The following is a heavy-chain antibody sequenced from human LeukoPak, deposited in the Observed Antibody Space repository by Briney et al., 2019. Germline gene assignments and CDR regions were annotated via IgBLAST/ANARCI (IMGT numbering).Heavy chain of an antibody. V-gene: IGHV3-23*01. CDR1: GFTFSSYA. J-gene: IGHJ4*02. CDR2: TTGSGGST. D-gene: IGHD6-6*01. CDR3: ARDSRDLEYSSSSGLGY. Sequence: GGSLRLSCAASGFTFSSYAMSWVRQAPGKGLEWVSGTTGSGGSTNYADSVKGRFTISRDNSKNTLYLEMNSLRAEDTAVYYCARDSRDLEYSSSSGLGYWGQGTLVTVSS.